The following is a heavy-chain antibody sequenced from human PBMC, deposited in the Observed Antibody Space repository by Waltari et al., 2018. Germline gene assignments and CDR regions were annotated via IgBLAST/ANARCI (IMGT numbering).Heavy chain of an antibody. V-gene: IGHV1-24*01. CDR1: GYTLTELS. J-gene: IGHJ4*02. Sequence: QVQLVQSGAEVKKPGTSVKVSCTVSGYTLTELSMPSVRQATGKGLEWMGGFDPEDGETIYAQKFQGRVTMTEDTSTDTAYMELSSLRSEDTAVYYCATGSSESAVTPRYWGQGTLVTVSS. D-gene: IGHD6-25*01. CDR2: FDPEDGET. CDR3: ATGSSESAVTPRY.